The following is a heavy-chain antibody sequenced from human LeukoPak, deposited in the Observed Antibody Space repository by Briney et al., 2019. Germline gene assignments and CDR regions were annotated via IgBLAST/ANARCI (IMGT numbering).Heavy chain of an antibody. CDR3: ARLGPLYHSASWYPLDY. CDR2: IYPADSDT. J-gene: IGHJ4*02. V-gene: IGHV5-51*01. D-gene: IGHD6-13*01. CDR1: GYSFTSYW. Sequence: GESLKISCKGSGYSFTSYWIAWVRQMPGKGLEWMGIIYPADSDTRYSPSFQGQVTISADKSISTAYLQWSSLEASDTAMYYCARLGPLYHSASWYPLDYWGQGTLVTVSS.